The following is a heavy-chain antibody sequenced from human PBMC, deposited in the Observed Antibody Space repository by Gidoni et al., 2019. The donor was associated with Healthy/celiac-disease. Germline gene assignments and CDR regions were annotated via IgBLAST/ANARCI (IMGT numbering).Heavy chain of an antibody. CDR3: ARREHRRDGYND. D-gene: IGHD5-12*01. Sequence: QVQLVQSGAEVKKPGSSVKVSCKASGGTFSSYTISWVRQAPGQGLEWMGRIIPILGIANYAQKFQGRVTITADKSTSTAYMELSSLRSEDTAVYYCARREHRRDGYNDWGQGTLVTVSS. CDR2: IIPILGIA. V-gene: IGHV1-69*02. J-gene: IGHJ4*02. CDR1: GGTFSSYT.